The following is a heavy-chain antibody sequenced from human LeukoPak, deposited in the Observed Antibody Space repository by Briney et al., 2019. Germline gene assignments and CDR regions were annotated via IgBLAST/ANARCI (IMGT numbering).Heavy chain of an antibody. CDR1: GVSISSYY. V-gene: IGHV4-59*01. D-gene: IGHD2-15*01. Sequence: SETLSLTCTVSGVSISSYYWSWIRQPPGKGLEWIGYMYYSGSTNYNPSLKSRVTISVDTSKNQFSLKLSSVTAADTAVYYCARRYCSGGSCYSDYWGQGTLVTVSS. J-gene: IGHJ4*02. CDR3: ARRYCSGGSCYSDY. CDR2: MYYSGST.